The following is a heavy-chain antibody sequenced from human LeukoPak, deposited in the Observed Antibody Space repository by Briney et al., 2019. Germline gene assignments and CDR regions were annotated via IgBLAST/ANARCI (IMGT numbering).Heavy chain of an antibody. CDR1: GLTFSSYN. D-gene: IGHD1-26*01. J-gene: IGHJ6*03. V-gene: IGHV3-21*01. Sequence: PGGSLRLPCAASGLTFSSYNTKWVRQARRKGAEWVSSITSSNSYIYYADSVKGRFTISRDNAKNSLHLQMDSLRVEDTAVYYCARDPYSGNYGPYYYYYMDVWGKGATVT. CDR2: ITSSNSYI. CDR3: ARDPYSGNYGPYYYYYMDV.